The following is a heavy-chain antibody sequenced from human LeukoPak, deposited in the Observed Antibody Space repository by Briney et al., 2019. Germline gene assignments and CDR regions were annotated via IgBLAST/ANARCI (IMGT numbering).Heavy chain of an antibody. CDR3: AKDGVVRRYCSGGSCYLSVDY. J-gene: IGHJ4*02. D-gene: IGHD2-15*01. CDR1: GFTFDDYA. V-gene: IGHV3-23*01. Sequence: GRSLRLSCAASGFTFDDYAMHWVRQAPGKGLEWVSAISGSGGSTYYADSVKGRFTISRDNSKNTLYLQMNSLRAEDTAVYYCAKDGVVRRYCSGGSCYLSVDYWGQGTLVTVSS. CDR2: ISGSGGST.